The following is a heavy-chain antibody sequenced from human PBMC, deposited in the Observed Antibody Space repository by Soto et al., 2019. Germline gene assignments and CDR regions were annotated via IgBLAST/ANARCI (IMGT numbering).Heavy chain of an antibody. CDR3: ASPIGDDYGDERGDAFDI. CDR2: TKNKANSYTT. J-gene: IGHJ3*02. V-gene: IGHV3-72*01. D-gene: IGHD4-17*01. CDR1: GFTFSDHY. Sequence: GGSLRLSCAASGFTFSDHYMDWVRQAPGKGLEWVGRTKNKANSYTTEYAASVKGRFTISRDDSKNSLYLQMNSLKTEDTAVYYCASPIGDDYGDERGDAFDIWGQGTMVTVSS.